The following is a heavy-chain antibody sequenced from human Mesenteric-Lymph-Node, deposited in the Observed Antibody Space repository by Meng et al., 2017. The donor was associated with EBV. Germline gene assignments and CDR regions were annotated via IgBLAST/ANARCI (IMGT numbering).Heavy chain of an antibody. Sequence: LESGRGMLKPPEPLPLTCAVSGGSFSSRTWWSWVRQPPGKGLEWIGEIYHSGSTNYNPSLKSRVTISVDESKNQFSLRLSSVTAADTAVYYCARVGAYCGGDCYHPRWGQGTLVTVSS. CDR3: ARVGAYCGGDCYHPR. CDR1: GGSFSSRTW. D-gene: IGHD2-21*02. J-gene: IGHJ4*02. CDR2: IYHSGST. V-gene: IGHV4-4*03.